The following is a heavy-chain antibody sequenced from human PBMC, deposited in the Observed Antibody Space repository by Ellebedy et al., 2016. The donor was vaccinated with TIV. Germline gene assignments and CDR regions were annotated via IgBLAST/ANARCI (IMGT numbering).Heavy chain of an antibody. Sequence: GGSLSLSXAASGFTFSSYAMSWVRQAPGKGLEWVSAISGSGGSTYYADSVKGRFTISRDNSKNTLYLQMNSLRAEDTAVYYCASPSRLAHMDVWGKGTTVTVSS. J-gene: IGHJ6*03. V-gene: IGHV3-23*01. CDR3: ASPSRLAHMDV. CDR1: GFTFSSYA. CDR2: ISGSGGST. D-gene: IGHD6-6*01.